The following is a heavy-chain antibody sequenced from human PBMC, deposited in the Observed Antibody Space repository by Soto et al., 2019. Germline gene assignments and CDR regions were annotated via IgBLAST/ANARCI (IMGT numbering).Heavy chain of an antibody. J-gene: IGHJ6*02. CDR2: ISAHDGHT. CDR1: GYTFTTYG. CDR3: ARGQGEYCSGGSCYANYFYSGMDV. D-gene: IGHD2-15*01. Sequence: QVQLVQSGAEVQKPGASVKVSCKASGYTFTTYGITWVRQAPGQGLEWVGWISAHDGHTSYAQKLQDRVTMTTDTSTSTAYMDRRSRRSDDSAVYYCARGQGEYCSGGSCYANYFYSGMDVWGQGTTVTVSS. V-gene: IGHV1-18*01.